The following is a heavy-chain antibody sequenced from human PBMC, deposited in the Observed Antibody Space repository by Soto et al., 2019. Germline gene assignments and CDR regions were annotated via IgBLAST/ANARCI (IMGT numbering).Heavy chain of an antibody. D-gene: IGHD2-2*01. Sequence: GESLKISCTGFGYTFTTFWISWVRQMPGEGLEWMGRIDPRDSYVTYSPSFEGHVTISADKSISTAYLQWGSLKASDTAMYYCARIYCTTTTCDSWFDPWGQGTLVTVSS. J-gene: IGHJ5*02. CDR1: GYTFTTFW. CDR2: IDPRDSYV. CDR3: ARIYCTTTTCDSWFDP. V-gene: IGHV5-10-1*01.